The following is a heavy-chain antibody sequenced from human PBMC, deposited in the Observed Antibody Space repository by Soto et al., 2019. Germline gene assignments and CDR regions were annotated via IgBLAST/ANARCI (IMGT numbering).Heavy chain of an antibody. CDR1: GCSFTRYW. CDR3: ARLLYYDILTGSYYYYGMDV. V-gene: IGHV5-10-1*01. D-gene: IGHD3-9*01. J-gene: IGHJ6*02. Sequence: PGEPLKISCKGSGCSFTRYWISRVRQLPGKGLEWMGRIDPSDSYTNYSPSFQGHVTISADKSISTAYLQWSSLKASDTAMYYCARLLYYDILTGSYYYYGMDVWGQGTTVTVSS. CDR2: IDPSDSYT.